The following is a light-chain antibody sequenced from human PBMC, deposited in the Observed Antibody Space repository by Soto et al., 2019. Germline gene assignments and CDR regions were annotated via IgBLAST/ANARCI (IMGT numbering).Light chain of an antibody. J-gene: IGKJ3*01. Sequence: EIVLTQSPGTLSLSPGERATLSCRASQSVSSSYIAWYQQKPGQAPRLLIYGASSRATGIPDRFSGSGSGTDFTLTISRLEPEDFAVYYCQQYGNPLFTFGPGTKVDIK. V-gene: IGKV3-20*01. CDR2: GAS. CDR3: QQYGNPLFT. CDR1: QSVSSSY.